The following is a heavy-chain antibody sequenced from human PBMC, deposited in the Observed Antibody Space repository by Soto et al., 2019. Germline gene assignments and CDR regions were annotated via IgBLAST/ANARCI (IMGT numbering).Heavy chain of an antibody. V-gene: IGHV3-30-3*01. D-gene: IGHD1-26*01. J-gene: IGHJ4*02. CDR2: ISSDVNYK. CDR3: ARQKKRGVSLFDF. CDR1: GFTFSSYA. Sequence: QVQLVESGGGVVQPGRSLRLSCAASGFTFSSYALHWVRQAPGKGLDWVAVISSDVNYKYYADSVKGRFTISRDNSKNTLYLQMNSLRAEATAVYYCARQKKRGVSLFDFWGQGPLVTVS.